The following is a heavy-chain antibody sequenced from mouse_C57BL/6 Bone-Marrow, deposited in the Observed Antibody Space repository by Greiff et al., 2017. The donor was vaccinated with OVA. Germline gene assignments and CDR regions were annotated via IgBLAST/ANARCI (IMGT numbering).Heavy chain of an antibody. J-gene: IGHJ4*01. CDR2: ISNGGGST. V-gene: IGHV5-12*01. CDR1: GFTFSDFY. Sequence: DVMLVESGGGLVQPGGSLKLSCAASGFTFSDFYMYWIRQTPEKRLEWVAYISNGGGSTYYPDTVKGRFTISGDNAKNTLYLQMSRLKSEDTAMYYCARLDAMEYWGQGTSVTVSS. CDR3: ARLDAMEY.